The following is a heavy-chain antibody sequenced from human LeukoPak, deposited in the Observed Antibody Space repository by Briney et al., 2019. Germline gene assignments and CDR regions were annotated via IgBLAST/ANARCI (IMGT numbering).Heavy chain of an antibody. D-gene: IGHD3-10*01. CDR3: ARDKSDAGGSGSYPQPYYYYYYMDV. V-gene: IGHV3-74*01. CDR2: INSDGSST. Sequence: PGGSLRLSCAASGFTFSSYWMHWVPQAPGKGLVWVSRINSDGSSTNYANSVKGRFTIPRDNAKNTMYLQMNSMRAEDTAVYYCARDKSDAGGSGSYPQPYYYYYYMDVWGKGTTVTVSS. J-gene: IGHJ6*03. CDR1: GFTFSSYW.